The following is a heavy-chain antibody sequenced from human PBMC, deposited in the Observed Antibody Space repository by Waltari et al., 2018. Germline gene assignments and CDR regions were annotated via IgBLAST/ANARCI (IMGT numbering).Heavy chain of an antibody. V-gene: IGHV4-4*07. Sequence: QVQLQESGPGLVKPSETLSLTCTVSGGSISRYYCSWIRQPPGKGLEWIGRIYTSGSTNYNPSRQSRVTMSVDTSKNQFSLKLSSVTAADTAVYYCARGVKLELGVSPAGYYYYYMDVWGKGTTVTISS. CDR3: ARGVKLELGVSPAGYYYYYMDV. D-gene: IGHD1-7*01. J-gene: IGHJ6*03. CDR2: IYTSGST. CDR1: GGSISRYY.